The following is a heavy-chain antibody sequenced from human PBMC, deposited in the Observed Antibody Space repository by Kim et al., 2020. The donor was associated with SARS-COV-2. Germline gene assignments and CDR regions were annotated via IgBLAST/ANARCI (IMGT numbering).Heavy chain of an antibody. V-gene: IGHV1-2*02. D-gene: IGHD6-19*01. J-gene: IGHJ5*02. CDR1: GYTFTGYH. Sequence: ASVKVSCKASGYTFTGYHMHWVRQAPGQGLEWMGGINPSSGGTNYAQKFQGRVTMTRDTSISTAYMELSRLRSDDTAVYYCARWIAVAGTGWFDPWGQGTLVTVSS. CDR2: INPSSGGT. CDR3: ARWIAVAGTGWFDP.